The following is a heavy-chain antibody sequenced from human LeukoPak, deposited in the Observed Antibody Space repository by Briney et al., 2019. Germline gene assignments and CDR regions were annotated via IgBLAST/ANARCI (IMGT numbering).Heavy chain of an antibody. CDR2: ISYDGSNK. Sequence: GGSLRLSCAASGFTLSSYAMHWVRQAPGKGLGWVAVISYDGSNKYYPDSVKGRLTVSRDNSKNTLYLQMNSLRAEDTAVYYCARDGDYAFDYWGQGTLVTVSS. CDR3: ARDGDYAFDY. V-gene: IGHV3-30*04. J-gene: IGHJ4*02. D-gene: IGHD4-17*01. CDR1: GFTLSSYA.